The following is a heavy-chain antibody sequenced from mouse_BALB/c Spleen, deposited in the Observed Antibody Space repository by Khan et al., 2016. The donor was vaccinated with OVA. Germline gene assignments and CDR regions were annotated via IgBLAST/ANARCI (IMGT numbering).Heavy chain of an antibody. J-gene: IGHJ2*01. D-gene: IGHD1-1*01. CDR2: ISYSGVT. CDR3: ARENCYGYYFDY. V-gene: IGHV3-2*02. CDR1: GYSITSGYA. Sequence: VQLKQSGPGLVKPSQSLSLTCTVTGYSITSGYAWNWIRQFPGNKLEWMGYISYSGVTSYTPSLKSRISITRDTSKNQFFLQLNSVTTEDTATYYCARENCYGYYFDYWGQGTTLTVSS.